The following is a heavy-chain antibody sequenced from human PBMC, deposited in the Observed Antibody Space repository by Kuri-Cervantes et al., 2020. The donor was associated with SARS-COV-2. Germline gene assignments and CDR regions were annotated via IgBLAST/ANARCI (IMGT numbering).Heavy chain of an antibody. CDR1: GGSNSSGDYY. CDR2: IYYSGST. D-gene: IGHD2-2*02. V-gene: IGHV4-30-4*08. J-gene: IGHJ3*02. CDR3: ARVGVVPAAILVDAFDI. Sequence: SETLSLTCTVSGGSNSSGDYYWSWIRQPPGKGLEWIGYIYYSGSTYYNPSLKSRVTISVDTSKNQFSLKLSSVTAADTAVYYCARVGVVPAAILVDAFDIWGQGTMVTVSS.